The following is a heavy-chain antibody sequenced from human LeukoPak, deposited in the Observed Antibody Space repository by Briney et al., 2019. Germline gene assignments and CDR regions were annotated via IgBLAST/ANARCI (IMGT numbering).Heavy chain of an antibody. V-gene: IGHV4-4*02. CDR3: AANGYYTIEY. CDR1: GDSMSSIDW. D-gene: IGHD1-26*01. CDR2: IHHTGST. Sequence: TASETLSLTCAVSGDSMSSIDWWSWVRQPPGKGLEWIGEIHHTGSTNYNPSLKSRVTISVDKSKNQFSLNFNSMSAADSAVYYCAANGYYTIEYWGQGTLVTVSS. J-gene: IGHJ4*02.